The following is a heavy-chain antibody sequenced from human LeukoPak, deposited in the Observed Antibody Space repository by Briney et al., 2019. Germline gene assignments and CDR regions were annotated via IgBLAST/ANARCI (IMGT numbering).Heavy chain of an antibody. J-gene: IGHJ4*02. CDR2: IHSTDSHA. D-gene: IGHD4-17*01. CDR3: AGARHGDFRWDY. V-gene: IGHV5-51*01. Sequence: GESLKISCKGSGYSFTSYWIGWVRQMPGKGLEWMGIIHSTDSHAKYSPSFQGRVTISVDKSISTAYLQWRGLKASDTAMYYCAGARHGDFRWDYWGQGTLVTVSS. CDR1: GYSFTSYW.